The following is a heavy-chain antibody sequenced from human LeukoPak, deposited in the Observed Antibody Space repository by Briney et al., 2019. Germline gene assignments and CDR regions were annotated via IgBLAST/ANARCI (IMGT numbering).Heavy chain of an antibody. Sequence: GRSPRLSCAASGFTFRSFEMNWLRQAPGKGLEWIAYISSRSENIYYADSVKGRFTISRDKAMNVLELQMNSLRVDDTAVYYCAMGPPWDTRGYYVEWGQGIRVIVSS. CDR1: GFTFRSFE. D-gene: IGHD3-22*01. CDR3: AMGPPWDTRGYYVE. J-gene: IGHJ4*02. CDR2: ISSRSENI. V-gene: IGHV3-48*03.